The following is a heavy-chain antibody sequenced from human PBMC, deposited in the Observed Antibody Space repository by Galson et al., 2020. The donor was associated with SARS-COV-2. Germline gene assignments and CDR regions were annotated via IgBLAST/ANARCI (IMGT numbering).Heavy chain of an antibody. Sequence: GGSLRLSCAASGFSFSSYGMHWVRQAPGKGLEWVAVVSYDGSNTYYADSVKGRFTVSRDNSKNTLYLQVHSLRAEDTAVYYCAKDGEGCSASCDASFVFWGQGTLVTVSS. D-gene: IGHD2-2*01. CDR1: GFSFSSYG. V-gene: IGHV3-30*18. J-gene: IGHJ4*02. CDR3: AKDGEGCSASCDASFVF. CDR2: VSYDGSNT.